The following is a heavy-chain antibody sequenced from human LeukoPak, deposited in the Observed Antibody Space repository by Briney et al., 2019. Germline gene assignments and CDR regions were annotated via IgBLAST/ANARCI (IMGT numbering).Heavy chain of an antibody. J-gene: IGHJ3*02. V-gene: IGHV3-7*01. CDR3: ANPWYYYDSSYAFDI. CDR1: GFTFSSYW. Sequence: GGSLRLSCAASGFTFSSYWMSWVRQAPGKGLEWVANIKQDGSEKYYVDSVKGRFTISRDNAKNSLYLQMNSLRAEDTAVYYCANPWYYYDSSYAFDIWGQGTMVTVSS. D-gene: IGHD3-22*01. CDR2: IKQDGSEK.